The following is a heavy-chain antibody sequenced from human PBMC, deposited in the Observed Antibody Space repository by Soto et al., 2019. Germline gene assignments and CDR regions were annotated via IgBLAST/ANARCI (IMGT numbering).Heavy chain of an antibody. Sequence: EVQLVESGGGLVQPGGSLRLSCAASGFTVSSNYMSWVRQAPGKGLEWVSVIYSGGSTYYADSVKGRFTISRRNSKNTLYLQMNSLRAEDTAVYYCAKIAAAGTDAFDIWGQGTMVTVSS. CDR1: GFTVSSNY. CDR3: AKIAAAGTDAFDI. D-gene: IGHD6-13*01. CDR2: IYSGGST. V-gene: IGHV3-53*04. J-gene: IGHJ3*02.